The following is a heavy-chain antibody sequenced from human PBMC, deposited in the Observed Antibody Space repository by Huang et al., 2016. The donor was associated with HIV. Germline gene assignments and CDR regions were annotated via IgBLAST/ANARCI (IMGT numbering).Heavy chain of an antibody. CDR3: AREGFYDLWSAFRRAVDAFDT. V-gene: IGHV4-30-4*08. D-gene: IGHD3-3*01. CDR2: IYDKGDT. Sequence: QVQLHESGPGLVKPSQTLSLTCPVSGGSISSGGYTYNWIRQPPGKGLEWLGYIYDKGDTYYNPSLKSRGSISVDTSKNQFSLKLSSMTGADTAVYYCAREGFYDLWSAFRRAVDAFDTWGQGTKVTVSS. CDR1: GGSISSGGYT. J-gene: IGHJ3*02.